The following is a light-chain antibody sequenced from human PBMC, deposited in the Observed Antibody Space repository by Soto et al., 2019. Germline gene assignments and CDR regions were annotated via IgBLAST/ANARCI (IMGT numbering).Light chain of an antibody. CDR2: QTT. CDR1: SSNVGNNY. J-gene: IGLJ3*02. CDR3: GTWDSSLSLWV. Sequence: QSVLTQPPSVSAAPGQRVTMSCSGSSSNVGNNYVSWYQQLPGTAPKLLIFQTTERPSGIPDRFSGSKSGTAATLGITALQTGDEADYYCGTWDSSLSLWVFGGGTKLTVL. V-gene: IGLV1-51*02.